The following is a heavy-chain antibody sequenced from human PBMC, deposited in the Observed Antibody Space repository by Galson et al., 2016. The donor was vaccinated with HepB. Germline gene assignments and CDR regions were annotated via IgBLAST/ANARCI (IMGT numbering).Heavy chain of an antibody. CDR3: ARGLAVAGTFYD. CDR1: GFTVSSNY. CDR2: MYSGGTT. Sequence: SLRLSCAASGFTVSSNYMSWVCQAPGKGLEWVSIMYSGGTTYYTDSVKGRFTISRDSSKNTLYLQMNSLRAEDTAVYYCARGLAVAGTFYDWGQGTLVTVSS. D-gene: IGHD6-19*01. V-gene: IGHV3-53*01. J-gene: IGHJ4*02.